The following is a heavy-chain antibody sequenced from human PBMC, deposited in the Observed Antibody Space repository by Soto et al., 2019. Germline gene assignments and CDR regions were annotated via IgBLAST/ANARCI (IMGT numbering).Heavy chain of an antibody. CDR2: INAGNGNT. Sequence: GASVKVSCKASGYTFTSYAMHWVRQAPGQRLEWMGWINAGNGNTKYSQKFQGRVTITRDTSASTAYMELSSLRSEDTAVYYCASSYCISTSCPPYYGTDVWGQGTTVTVSS. J-gene: IGHJ6*02. V-gene: IGHV1-3*01. CDR3: ASSYCISTSCPPYYGTDV. D-gene: IGHD2-2*01. CDR1: GYTFTSYA.